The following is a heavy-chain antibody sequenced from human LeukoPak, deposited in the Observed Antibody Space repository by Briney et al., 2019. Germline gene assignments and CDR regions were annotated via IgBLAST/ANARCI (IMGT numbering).Heavy chain of an antibody. V-gene: IGHV3-23*01. CDR1: GFPFSSYA. CDR2: ISGSGDNT. D-gene: IGHD3-3*01. Sequence: GGSLTLSCAAAGFPFSSYAMSWVRQAPGKGLEWVSAISGSGDNTFYADSVKGRFTISRDNSKNTPLLQMNSLGGEDTALYFCAKDLWSVAVSALDHWGQGTPVTVSS. J-gene: IGHJ4*02. CDR3: AKDLWSVAVSALDH.